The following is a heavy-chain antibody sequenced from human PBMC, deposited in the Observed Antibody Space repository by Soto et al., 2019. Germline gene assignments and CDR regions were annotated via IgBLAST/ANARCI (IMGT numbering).Heavy chain of an antibody. V-gene: IGHV3-13*05. CDR3: ARGMTYCSSASCHYGMDV. J-gene: IGHJ6*02. CDR2: IGTTGDP. D-gene: IGHD2-2*01. CDR1: GFTFRSYD. Sequence: GGSLRLSCVASGFTFRSYDMHWVRQVTGKGLEWVSAIGTTGDPYYPGSVKGRLTISRENAKNSLYLQMNSLRAEDTAVYYCARGMTYCSSASCHYGMDVWGQGTTVTVSS.